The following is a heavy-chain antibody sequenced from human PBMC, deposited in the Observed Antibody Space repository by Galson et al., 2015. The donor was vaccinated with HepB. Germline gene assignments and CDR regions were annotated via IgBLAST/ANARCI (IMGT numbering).Heavy chain of an antibody. CDR3: AKDYEPGDYGQYYYYGMDV. D-gene: IGHD4-17*01. J-gene: IGHJ6*02. CDR1: EFTFSSYG. CDR2: ISYDGSNK. V-gene: IGHV3-30*18. Sequence: SLRLSCAASEFTFSSYGMHWVRQAPGKGLEWVAVISYDGSNKYYADSVKGRFTISRDNSKSTLYLQMNSLRAEDTAVYYCAKDYEPGDYGQYYYYGMDVWGQGTTVTVSS.